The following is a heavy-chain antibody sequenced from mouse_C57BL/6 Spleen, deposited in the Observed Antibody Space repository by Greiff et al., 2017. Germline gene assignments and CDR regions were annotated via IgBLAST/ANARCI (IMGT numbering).Heavy chain of an antibody. D-gene: IGHD6-1*01. CDR1: GFSFNTYA. Sequence: EVKVVESGGGLVQPEGSLKLSCAASGFSFNTYAMNWVRQAPGKGLEWVARIRSKSNNYATYYADSVKDRFTISRDDSESMLYLQMNNLKTEDTAMYYCVRHDSRWYFDVWGTGTTVTVSS. J-gene: IGHJ1*03. CDR2: IRSKSNNYAT. V-gene: IGHV10-1*01. CDR3: VRHDSRWYFDV.